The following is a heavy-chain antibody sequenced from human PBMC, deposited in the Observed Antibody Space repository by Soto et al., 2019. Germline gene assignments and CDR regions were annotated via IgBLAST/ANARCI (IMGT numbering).Heavy chain of an antibody. Sequence: QVQVVQSGAEVKKPGSSVKVSCKVSGGIFTNNAIIWVRHAPGQGLEWLGGVIPLFDTAYYAQIFRGRLRISADGATTTAYMELSGLTSADTAVYFCATGGHNDGYNFYHGMDVWGQGTTVTVS. CDR3: ATGGHNDGYNFYHGMDV. D-gene: IGHD3-16*01. J-gene: IGHJ6*02. V-gene: IGHV1-69*01. CDR1: GGIFTNNA. CDR2: VIPLFDTA.